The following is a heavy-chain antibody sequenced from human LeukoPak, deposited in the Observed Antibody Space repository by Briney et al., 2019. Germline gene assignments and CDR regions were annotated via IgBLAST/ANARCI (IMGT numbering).Heavy chain of an antibody. CDR1: GYTLTELS. J-gene: IGHJ2*01. V-gene: IGHV1-24*01. CDR2: FDPEDGET. D-gene: IGHD1-14*01. Sequence: ASVKVSCKVSGYTLTELSMHWVRQAPGKGLEWMGGFDPEDGETIYAQKFQGRVTMTRDTSTSTVYMELSSLRSGDTAVYYCAREYTTSSGTGWYFDLWGRGTLVTVSS. CDR3: AREYTTSSGTGWYFDL.